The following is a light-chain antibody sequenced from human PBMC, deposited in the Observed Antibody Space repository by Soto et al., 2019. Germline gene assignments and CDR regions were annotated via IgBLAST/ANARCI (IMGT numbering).Light chain of an antibody. CDR2: YDS. CDR3: QVWDSSSDHAV. J-gene: IGLJ7*01. V-gene: IGLV3-21*04. CDR1: NIGTKS. Sequence: SYELTQPPSVSVAPGVTARITCGGNNIGTKSVHWYQQKPGQAPILVIYYDSDRPSGIPERFSGSTSGNTATLTISRVEAGDEADYYCQVWDSSSDHAVFGGGTQLTVL.